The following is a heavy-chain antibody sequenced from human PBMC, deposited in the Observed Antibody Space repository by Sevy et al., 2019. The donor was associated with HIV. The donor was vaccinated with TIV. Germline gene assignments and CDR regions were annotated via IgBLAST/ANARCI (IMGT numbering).Heavy chain of an antibody. CDR1: GYSISSGYV. V-gene: IGHV4-38-2*01. J-gene: IGHJ4*02. Sequence: SETLSLTCDVSGYSISSGYVWGWIRQPPGGGLGWIGSVYHSGRPYYNPSLKSRVTISRDTSKNQFSMSLTSVTAADTAVYYCARAPSTNYFDDWGQGTLVTVSS. CDR2: VYHSGRP. CDR3: ARAPSTNYFDD.